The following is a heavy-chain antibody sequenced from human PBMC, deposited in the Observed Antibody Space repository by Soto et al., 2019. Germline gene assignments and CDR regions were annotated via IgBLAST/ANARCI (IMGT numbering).Heavy chain of an antibody. J-gene: IGHJ3*02. Sequence: QVQLVESGGGVVQPGRSLRLSCAASGFTFSSYAMHWVRQAPGKGLEWVAVISYDGSNKYYADSVKGRFTISRDNSKNTLYRQMNGRRAEDTAVYYCARDPYPGLRGEAFDIWAKGQWSPSLQ. D-gene: IGHD3-16*01. CDR3: ARDPYPGLRGEAFDI. V-gene: IGHV3-30-3*01. CDR2: ISYDGSNK. CDR1: GFTFSSYA.